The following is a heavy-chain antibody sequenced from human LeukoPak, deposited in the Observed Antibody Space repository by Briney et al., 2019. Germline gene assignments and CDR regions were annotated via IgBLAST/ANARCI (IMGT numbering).Heavy chain of an antibody. J-gene: IGHJ4*02. Sequence: SVKVSFKASGGTFSSYAISWVRQAPGQGLEWMGGIIPIFGTANYAQKFQGRVTITADESTSTAYMELSSVRSEDTAVYYCARNGPSMATLGPIDYWGQGTLVTVSS. CDR2: IIPIFGTA. CDR3: ARNGPSMATLGPIDY. CDR1: GGTFSSYA. D-gene: IGHD5-24*01. V-gene: IGHV1-69*13.